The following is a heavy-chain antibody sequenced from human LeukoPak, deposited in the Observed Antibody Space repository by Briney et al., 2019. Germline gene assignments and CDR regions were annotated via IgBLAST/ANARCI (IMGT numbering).Heavy chain of an antibody. D-gene: IGHD4-11*01. V-gene: IGHV1-69*06. Sequence: GSSVKVSCKASGGTFSSYAISWVRQAPGQGLEWMGRIIPIFGTANYAQKFQGRVTITADKSTSTAYMELSSPRSEDTAVYYCARAHSNYGWFDPWGQGTLVTVSS. CDR3: ARAHSNYGWFDP. CDR1: GGTFSSYA. CDR2: IIPIFGTA. J-gene: IGHJ5*02.